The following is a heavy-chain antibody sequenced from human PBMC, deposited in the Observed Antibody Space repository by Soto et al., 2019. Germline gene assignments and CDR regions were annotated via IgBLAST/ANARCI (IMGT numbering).Heavy chain of an antibody. CDR3: IRGYGDRNDGHGYLGRH. V-gene: IGHV3-74*01. Sequence: EVQLVESGGGLVQPGGSLRLSCAASGFTFSIYWMHWVRQPPGKGMVWVSRMNMDGSRISYADFAQGRFIISSDDAKSTVYLQMSNQRTEDTAVYYCIRGYGDRNDGHGYLGRHWGQGSLVTVSS. CDR2: MNMDGSRI. D-gene: IGHD5-18*01. J-gene: IGHJ4*02. CDR1: GFTFSIYW.